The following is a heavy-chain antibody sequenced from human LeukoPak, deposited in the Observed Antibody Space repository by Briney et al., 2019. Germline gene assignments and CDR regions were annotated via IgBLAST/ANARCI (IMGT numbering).Heavy chain of an antibody. V-gene: IGHV1-46*01. CDR2: INPSGGST. CDR3: ATKAPGGDYYYYYMDV. D-gene: IGHD2-21*01. Sequence: GASVKVSCKTSGYTFTSYYMHWVRQAPGQGLEWMGIINPSGGSTSYAQKFQGRITMTEDTSTDTAYMELSSLGSEDTAVYYCATKAPGGDYYYYYMDVWGKGTTVTVSS. J-gene: IGHJ6*03. CDR1: GYTFTSYY.